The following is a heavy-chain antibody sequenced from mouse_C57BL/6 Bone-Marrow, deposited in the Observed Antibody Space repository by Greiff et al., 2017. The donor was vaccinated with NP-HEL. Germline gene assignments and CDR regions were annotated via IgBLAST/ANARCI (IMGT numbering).Heavy chain of an antibody. Sequence: QVQLQQPGAELVRPGSSVKLSCKASGYTFTSYWMDWVKQRPGQGLEWIGNIYPSDSETHYNQKFKDKATLTVDKSSSTAYMQLSSLTSEDSAVYDSARWTFDYWGQGTTLTVSS. CDR2: IYPSDSET. V-gene: IGHV1-61*01. J-gene: IGHJ2*01. CDR3: ARWTFDY. CDR1: GYTFTSYW.